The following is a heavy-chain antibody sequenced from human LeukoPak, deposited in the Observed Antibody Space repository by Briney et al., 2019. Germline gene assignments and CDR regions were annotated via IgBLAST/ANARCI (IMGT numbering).Heavy chain of an antibody. CDR1: GGSISSSSYY. Sequence: SETLSLTCTVSGGSISSSSYYWGWIRQPPGKGLGWIGSIYYSGSTYYNPSLKSPVTRSVDTFKNQFSLKLSSVTAADTAVYYCAREKAWQDAFDIWGQGTMVTVSS. V-gene: IGHV4-39*02. J-gene: IGHJ3*02. CDR3: AREKAWQDAFDI. CDR2: IYYSGST.